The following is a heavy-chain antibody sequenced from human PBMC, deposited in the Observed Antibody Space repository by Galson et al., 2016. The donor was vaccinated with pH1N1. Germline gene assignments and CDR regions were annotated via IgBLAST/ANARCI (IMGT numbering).Heavy chain of an antibody. CDR2: IYYSGST. D-gene: IGHD3-10*01. J-gene: IGHJ4*02. CDR3: ARRGIGEFLYYFDS. CDR1: GGSISNSNYY. V-gene: IGHV4-39*01. Sequence: LSLTSTVSGGSISNSNYYWGWIRQPPGKGLEWIGSIYYSGSTYYNPSLKSRVTISVDTSKNQFSLKLSSVTAADTAVYYCARRGIGEFLYYFDSWGQGTLVTVSS.